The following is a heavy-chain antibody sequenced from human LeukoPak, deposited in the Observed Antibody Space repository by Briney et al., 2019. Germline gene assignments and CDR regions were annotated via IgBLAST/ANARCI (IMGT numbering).Heavy chain of an antibody. CDR1: GDSISTYY. Sequence: PSETLSLTCTVSGDSISTYYWSWIRQPPGKGLEWIGFIYYSGSTNYNPSLKSRVTMSVDTSKNQFSLKLSSVPAADMALYYCSREPRGISSLPIVFWGQGTLVTVSS. V-gene: IGHV4-59*01. CDR2: IYYSGST. CDR3: SREPRGISSLPIVF. J-gene: IGHJ4*02. D-gene: IGHD5-24*01.